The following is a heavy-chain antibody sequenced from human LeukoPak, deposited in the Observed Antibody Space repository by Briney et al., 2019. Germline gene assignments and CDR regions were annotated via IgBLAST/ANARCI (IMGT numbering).Heavy chain of an antibody. CDR2: IYYSGST. J-gene: IGHJ4*02. V-gene: IGHV4-39*07. CDR1: GGSISSSSYY. CDR3: ARSSLIAVFDY. Sequence: PSGTLSLTCTVSGGSISSSSYYWGWIRQPPGKGLEWIGSIYYSGSTYYNPSLKSRVTISVDTSKNQFSLKLSSVTAADTAVYYCARSSLIAVFDYWGQGTLVTVSS.